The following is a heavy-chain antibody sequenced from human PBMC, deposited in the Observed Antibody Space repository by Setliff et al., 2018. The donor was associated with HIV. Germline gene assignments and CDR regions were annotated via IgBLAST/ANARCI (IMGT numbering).Heavy chain of an antibody. D-gene: IGHD3-22*01. CDR2: IIPIFGIA. V-gene: IGHV1-69*05. CDR1: GGTFSSYA. CDR3: ARGVNYYDSSGYAPDAFDI. Sequence: SVKVSCKASGGTFSSYAISWVRQAPGQGLEWIGGIIPIFGIANYAQKFQGRVTSTTDEYTGTAYMELSSLRSEDTAVYYCARGVNYYDSSGYAPDAFDIWGQGTMVTVSS. J-gene: IGHJ3*02.